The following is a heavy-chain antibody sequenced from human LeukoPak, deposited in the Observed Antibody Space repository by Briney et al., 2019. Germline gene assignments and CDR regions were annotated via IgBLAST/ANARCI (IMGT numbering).Heavy chain of an antibody. J-gene: IGHJ4*02. Sequence: SVKVSCKASGGTFSSYAISWVRQAPGQGLEWMGGIIPIFGTANYAQKFQGRVTITTDETTSTAYMELSSLRSEDTAVYYCASCDAREYNWNYRSFDYWGQGTLVTVSS. D-gene: IGHD1-7*01. V-gene: IGHV1-69*05. CDR1: GGTFSSYA. CDR3: ASCDAREYNWNYRSFDY. CDR2: IIPIFGTA.